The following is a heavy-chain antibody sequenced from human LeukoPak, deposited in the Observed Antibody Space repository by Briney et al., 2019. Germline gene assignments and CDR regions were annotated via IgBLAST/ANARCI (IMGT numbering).Heavy chain of an antibody. Sequence: GGSLRLSCAASGFTFSSYAMSWVRQAPGKGLEWVSAISGSGGSTYHADSVKGRFTISRDNSRNTLFLQMSSLRAEDTAVYYCAKAAARAAGTDWGRGTLVTVSS. CDR2: ISGSGGST. CDR3: AKAAARAAGTD. V-gene: IGHV3-23*01. J-gene: IGHJ4*02. CDR1: GFTFSSYA. D-gene: IGHD6-13*01.